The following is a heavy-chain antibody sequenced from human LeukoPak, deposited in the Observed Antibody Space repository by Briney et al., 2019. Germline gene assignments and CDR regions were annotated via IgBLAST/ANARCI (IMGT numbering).Heavy chain of an antibody. V-gene: IGHV3-13*01. CDR1: GFTFSSYD. CDR2: IGTAGDT. D-gene: IGHD6-19*01. Sequence: PGGSLRLSCAASGFTFSSYDMHWVRQATGKGLEWVSAIGTAGDTYYPGSVKGRFTISRENAKNSLYLQMNSLRAGDTAVYYCARGKYPGGRYDYFDYWGQGTLVTVSS. CDR3: ARGKYPGGRYDYFDY. J-gene: IGHJ4*02.